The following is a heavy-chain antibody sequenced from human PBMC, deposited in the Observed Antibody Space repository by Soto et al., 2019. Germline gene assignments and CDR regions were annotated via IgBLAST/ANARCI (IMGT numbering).Heavy chain of an antibody. CDR3: ARHIYGDYGYNWFDP. J-gene: IGHJ5*02. CDR2: IYYSGST. V-gene: IGHV4-39*01. CDR1: GGSISSSSYY. D-gene: IGHD4-17*01. Sequence: PSETLSLTCTVSGGSISSSSYYWGWIRQPPGKGLEWIGSIYYSGSTYYNPSLKSRVTISVDTSKNQFSLKLSSVTAADTAVYYCARHIYGDYGYNWFDPWGQGTLVTVS.